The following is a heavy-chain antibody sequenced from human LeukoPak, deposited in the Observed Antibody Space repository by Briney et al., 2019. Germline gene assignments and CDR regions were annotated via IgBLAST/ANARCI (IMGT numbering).Heavy chain of an antibody. D-gene: IGHD3-3*01. CDR3: ARDRYYDFWSGYPLPVDYYYYYMDV. V-gene: IGHV3-64*01. Sequence: GGSLRLSCAASGFTFSSYGMHWVRQAPGKGLEYVSAISSNGGSTYYANSVKGRFTISRDNSKNTLYLQMGSLRAEDMAVYYCARDRYYDFWSGYPLPVDYYYYYMDVWGKGTTVTVSS. CDR2: ISSNGGST. J-gene: IGHJ6*03. CDR1: GFTFSSYG.